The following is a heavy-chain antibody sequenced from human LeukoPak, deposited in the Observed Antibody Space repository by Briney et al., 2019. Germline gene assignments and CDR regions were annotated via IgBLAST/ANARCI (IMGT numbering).Heavy chain of an antibody. CDR3: AKRGVVIRVILVGFHKEAYYFDS. J-gene: IGHJ4*02. V-gene: IGHV3-23*01. CDR2: ISDSRGST. Sequence: HAGGSLRLSCAVAGITLSNYGMTWVRQAPGEGLEWVAGISDSRGSTNSADSVKGRFTISRDNPKNTLYLQMNSLRAEDTAVYFCAKRGVVIRVILVGFHKEAYYFDSWGQGALVTVSS. D-gene: IGHD3-22*01. CDR1: GITLSNYG.